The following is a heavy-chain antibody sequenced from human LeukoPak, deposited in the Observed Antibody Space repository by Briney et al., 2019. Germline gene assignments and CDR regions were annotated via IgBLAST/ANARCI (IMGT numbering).Heavy chain of an antibody. D-gene: IGHD3-10*01. CDR2: IRSDGSDK. Sequence: GGSLRLSCAASGFTFRNYGMHWVRRTPGKGLEWVAFIRSDGSDKYYADSVKGRFTISRDNAKNSLYLQMNSLRAEDTAVYYCARDPGSGLGYWGQGTLVTVSS. J-gene: IGHJ4*02. CDR1: GFTFRNYG. CDR3: ARDPGSGLGY. V-gene: IGHV3-30*02.